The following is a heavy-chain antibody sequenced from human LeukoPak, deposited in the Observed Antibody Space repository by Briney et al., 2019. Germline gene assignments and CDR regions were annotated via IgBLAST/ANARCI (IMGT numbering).Heavy chain of an antibody. D-gene: IGHD2-15*01. Sequence: SETLSLTCTVSGGSISSGSYYWSWIRQPAGKGLEWIGRIYTSGSTNYNPSLKSRVTISVDTSKNQFSLKLSSVTAADTAVYYCARGGDIVVVVAAAYNWFDPWGQGTLVTVSS. V-gene: IGHV4-61*02. CDR3: ARGGDIVVVVAAAYNWFDP. J-gene: IGHJ5*02. CDR1: GGSISSGSYY. CDR2: IYTSGST.